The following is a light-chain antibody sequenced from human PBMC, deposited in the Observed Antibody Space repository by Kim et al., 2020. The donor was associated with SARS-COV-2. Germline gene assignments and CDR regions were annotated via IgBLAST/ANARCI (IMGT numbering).Light chain of an antibody. CDR2: SVN. CDR3: SSYTTSDAWV. V-gene: IGLV2-14*04. J-gene: IGLJ3*02. CDR1: SSEIGAYNY. Sequence: GQSVPISCTGSSSEIGAYNYVSWCQQHPGKAPKLMIFSVNRRPSGVSSRFSGSKSANTASLTISGLQPEDEADYYCSSYTTSDAWVFGGGTQLTVL.